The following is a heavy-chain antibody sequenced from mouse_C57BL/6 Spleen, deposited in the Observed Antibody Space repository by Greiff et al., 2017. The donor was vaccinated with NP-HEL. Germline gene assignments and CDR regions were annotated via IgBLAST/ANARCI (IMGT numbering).Heavy chain of an antibody. J-gene: IGHJ1*03. CDR3: ARGQYYGSSWYFDV. V-gene: IGHV1-22*01. CDR2: INPNNGGT. D-gene: IGHD1-1*01. CDR1: GYTFTDYN. Sequence: VQLQQSGPELVKPGASVKMSCKASGYTFTDYNMHWVKQSHGQSLEWIGYINPNNGGTSYNQKFKGKATLTVNKSSSTAYMELRSLTSEDSAVYYCARGQYYGSSWYFDVWGTGTTVTVSS.